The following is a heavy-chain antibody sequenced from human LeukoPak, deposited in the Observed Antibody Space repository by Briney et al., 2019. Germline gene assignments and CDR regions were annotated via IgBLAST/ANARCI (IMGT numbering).Heavy chain of an antibody. V-gene: IGHV3-23*01. J-gene: IGHJ4*02. D-gene: IGHD1-1*01. CDR1: GFTFSSYA. CDR2: ISGSGGST. Sequence: GGSLRLSCAASGFTFSSYAMSWVRQAPGKGLEWVSAISGSGGSTYYADSVKGRFTISRDNSKNALYLQMNSLRAEDTAVYYCAKGVVERVNRGTLYDYWGQGTLVTVSS. CDR3: AKGVVERVNRGTLYDY.